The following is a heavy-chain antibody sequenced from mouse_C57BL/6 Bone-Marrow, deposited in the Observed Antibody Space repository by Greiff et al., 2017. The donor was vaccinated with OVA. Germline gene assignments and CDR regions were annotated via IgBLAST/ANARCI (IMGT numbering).Heavy chain of an antibody. CDR2: IDPNSGGT. Sequence: QVQLKESGAELVKPGASVKRSCKASGYTFTSYGMHWVKQRPGRGLEWIGRIDPNSGGTKYNEKVKSKATRTVDNPSSTAYMQLSSLTSEDSAVYDFARDLFLAMHYWGQGTSGTVSS. V-gene: IGHV1-72*01. CDR3: ARDLFLAMHY. CDR1: GYTFTSYG. J-gene: IGHJ4*01. D-gene: IGHD1-1*01.